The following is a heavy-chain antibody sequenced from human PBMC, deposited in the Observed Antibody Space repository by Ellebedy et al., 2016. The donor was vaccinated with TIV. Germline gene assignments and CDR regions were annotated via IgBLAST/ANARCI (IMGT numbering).Heavy chain of an antibody. J-gene: IGHJ4*02. Sequence: SETLSLTXAVYGMSFTSYYWTWIRQPPGRGLEWIGEIHHSGTTKYKPSLKSRVSMSVDASKNQISLKLNYATAADTAVYYCARGSNWYSYYMGSGSYALDSWGQGILVTVSS. CDR2: IHHSGTT. CDR3: ARGSNWYSYYMGSGSYALDS. D-gene: IGHD3-10*01. CDR1: GMSFTSYY. V-gene: IGHV4-34*01.